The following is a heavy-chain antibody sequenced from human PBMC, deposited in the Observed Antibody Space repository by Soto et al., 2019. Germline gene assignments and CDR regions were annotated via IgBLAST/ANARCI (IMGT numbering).Heavy chain of an antibody. J-gene: IGHJ4*02. CDR1: GFSFSSYA. Sequence: DVQLLESGGGLVQPGGSLRLSCAASGFSFSSYAMFWVRQAPGKGLEWVAVISARGGSSYFADSVKGQFILARDNSKNVLSLEMNSLRAGDAAISFCAKGSIEYSASVDNWGQGALVVVSS. CDR3: AKGSIEYSASVDN. D-gene: IGHD5-12*01. V-gene: IGHV3-23*01. CDR2: ISARGGSS.